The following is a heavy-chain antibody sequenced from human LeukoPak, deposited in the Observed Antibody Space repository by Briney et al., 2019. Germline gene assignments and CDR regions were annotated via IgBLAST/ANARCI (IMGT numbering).Heavy chain of an antibody. Sequence: PGGSLRLSCAASGFTFSSYAISCVRQAPGKELEWVSAISGSGGSTYYADSVKGRFTISRDNSKNTLYLQMNSLRAEDTAVYYCAKDFGSGSYVDYWGQGTLVTVSS. CDR3: AKDFGSGSYVDY. CDR1: GFTFSSYA. CDR2: ISGSGGST. V-gene: IGHV3-23*01. D-gene: IGHD3-10*01. J-gene: IGHJ4*02.